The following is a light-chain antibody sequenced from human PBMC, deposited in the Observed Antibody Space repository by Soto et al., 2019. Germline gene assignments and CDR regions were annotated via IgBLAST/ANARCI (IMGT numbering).Light chain of an antibody. CDR3: QHYAGSPST. J-gene: IGKJ1*01. CDR1: QSVSNSY. CDR2: DAS. V-gene: IGKV3-20*01. Sequence: EIVLTQSPGTLSLSPGERATLSCRASQSVSNSYLAWYQQKPGQGTRLLIYDASSRATGIPDRFSGSASGTDFTLTISRLEPEDFAVYYCQHYAGSPSTVGQGTKVE.